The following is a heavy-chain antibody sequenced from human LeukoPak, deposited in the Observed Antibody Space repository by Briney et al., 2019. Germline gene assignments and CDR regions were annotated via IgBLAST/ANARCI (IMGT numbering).Heavy chain of an antibody. D-gene: IGHD3-3*01. CDR1: GLTVSNIY. CDR2: ITGSGGST. Sequence: GGSLRLSCAASGLTVSNIYISWVRQAPGKGLEWVSSITGSGGSTYYADSVKGRFTISRDNSKNTLYLQMSSLRAEDTAVYYCAKDKGDFWSGHHYWGQGTLVTVSS. V-gene: IGHV3-23*01. CDR3: AKDKGDFWSGHHY. J-gene: IGHJ4*02.